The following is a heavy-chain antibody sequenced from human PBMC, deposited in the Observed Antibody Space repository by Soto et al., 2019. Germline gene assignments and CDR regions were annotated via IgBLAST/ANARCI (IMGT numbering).Heavy chain of an antibody. CDR2: INAYNGNT. Sequence: GASVKVSCKASGGTFSSYGISWVRQAPGQGLEWMGWINAYNGNTKYAQKLQGRVTMTTGTSTSTAYMELRSLRSDDTAVYYCARDQAMAQFDYWGQGTLVTVSS. CDR3: ARDQAMAQFDY. V-gene: IGHV1-18*01. CDR1: GGTFSSYG. J-gene: IGHJ4*02. D-gene: IGHD5-18*01.